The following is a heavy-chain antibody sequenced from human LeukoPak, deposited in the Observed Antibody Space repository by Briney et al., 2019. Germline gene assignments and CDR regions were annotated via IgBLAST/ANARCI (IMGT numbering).Heavy chain of an antibody. Sequence: RASVEVSCKSSGYTFTSNALGWVRQAPGQGLEWMGWINTNTGNPTYAQGFTGRFVFSLDTSDNTAYLQISSLQAEDTAVYYCASFFCTSGLCYYLDYWGQGTLVTASS. D-gene: IGHD2-8*01. CDR1: GYTFTSNA. CDR2: INTNTGNP. V-gene: IGHV7-4-1*02. CDR3: ASFFCTSGLCYYLDY. J-gene: IGHJ4*02.